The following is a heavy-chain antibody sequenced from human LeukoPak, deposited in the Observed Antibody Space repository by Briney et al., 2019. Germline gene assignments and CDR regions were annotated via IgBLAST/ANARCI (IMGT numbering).Heavy chain of an antibody. CDR1: GFTFSGSA. J-gene: IGHJ4*02. Sequence: GGSLRLSCAASGFTFSGSAMHWVRQASGKGLEWVGRIRSKANSYATAYAASVKGRFTISRDDSKNTAYLQMNSLKTEDTAVYYCTRRGSIAVAGMGDYWGQGTLVTLSS. D-gene: IGHD6-19*01. V-gene: IGHV3-73*01. CDR2: IRSKANSYAT. CDR3: TRRGSIAVAGMGDY.